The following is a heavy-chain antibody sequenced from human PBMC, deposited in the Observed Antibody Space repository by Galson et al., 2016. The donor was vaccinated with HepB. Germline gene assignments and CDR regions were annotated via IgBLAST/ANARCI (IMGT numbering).Heavy chain of an antibody. CDR3: ARDPRSYCTTGRCDVVGFYFDF. CDR1: RFDFSNYA. V-gene: IGHV3-23*01. J-gene: IGHJ4*02. D-gene: IGHD2-8*01. Sequence: GSLRLSCAGPRFDFSNYAMSWVRQAPGRGLDWVSSITGSGSSTYYADSVKGRFTISRDNSKNTLYLQMNSLRVEDTAVYFCARDPRSYCTTGRCDVVGFYFDFWGQGTLVTVSS. CDR2: ITGSGSST.